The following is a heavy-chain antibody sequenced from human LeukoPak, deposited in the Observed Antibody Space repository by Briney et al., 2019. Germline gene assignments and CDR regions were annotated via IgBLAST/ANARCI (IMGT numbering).Heavy chain of an antibody. CDR3: ARGIVVPAASFYYYGMDV. CDR2: IIPILGIA. D-gene: IGHD2-2*01. CDR1: GGTFSSYA. Sequence: SVKVSCKASGGTFSSYAISWVRQAPGQGLEWMGRIIPILGIANYAQKFQGRVTITADKSTSTAYMELSSLRSEDTAVYYCARGIVVPAASFYYYGMDVWGQGATVTVSS. J-gene: IGHJ6*02. V-gene: IGHV1-69*04.